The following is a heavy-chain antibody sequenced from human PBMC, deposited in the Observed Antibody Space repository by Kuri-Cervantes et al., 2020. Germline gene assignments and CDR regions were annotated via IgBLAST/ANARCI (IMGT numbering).Heavy chain of an antibody. V-gene: IGHV3-23*01. D-gene: IGHD6-19*01. CDR2: ISGGYGST. J-gene: IGHJ3*02. Sequence: GESLKISCAASGFTFSSSAMSWVRQAPGKGLEWVSTISGGYGSTYHADSVKGRFTISRDNSKSTLYLQMNSLRVDDTAVYYCAKGGWYGAFDIWGQGTMVTVSS. CDR3: AKGGWYGAFDI. CDR1: GFTFSSSA.